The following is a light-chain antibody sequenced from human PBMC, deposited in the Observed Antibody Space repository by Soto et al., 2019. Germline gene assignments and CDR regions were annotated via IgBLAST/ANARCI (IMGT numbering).Light chain of an antibody. V-gene: IGKV3-11*01. CDR2: DAS. CDR1: QSISSY. Sequence: EIVLTQSPATLSLSPGERATLSCRASQSISSYLAWYQQKSGQAPRLLIYDASNRATGIPARFSGSGSGTEFTLTISSLQSEDFAVYYCQQYDNWPLTFGGGTKVDIK. CDR3: QQYDNWPLT. J-gene: IGKJ4*01.